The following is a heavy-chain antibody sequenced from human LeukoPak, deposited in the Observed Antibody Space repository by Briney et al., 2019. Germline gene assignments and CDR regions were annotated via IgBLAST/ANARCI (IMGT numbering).Heavy chain of an antibody. V-gene: IGHV4-39*01. D-gene: IGHD3-22*01. Sequence: SSETLSLTCTVSGGSISSSSYYWGWIRQPPGKGLEWIGSIYYSGSTYYNPSLKSRVTISVDTSKNQFSLKLSSVTAADTAVYYCASPYYYDSSGYFPIGYWGQGTLATVSS. CDR2: IYYSGST. J-gene: IGHJ4*02. CDR1: GGSISSSSYY. CDR3: ASPYYYDSSGYFPIGY.